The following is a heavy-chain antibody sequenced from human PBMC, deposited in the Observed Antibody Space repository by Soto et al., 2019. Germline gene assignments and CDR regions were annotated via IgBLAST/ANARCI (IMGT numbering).Heavy chain of an antibody. CDR1: GFTFSSYA. CDR2: ISGSGGSP. Sequence: EVQLLESGGGLVQPGGSLRLSCAASGFTFSSYAMSWVRQAPGKGLEWVSAISGSGGSPYYADSVKGRFTISRDNSKNTLYLQMNSLRAEDTAVYYCAKAPGFHSSGWYVDYWGQGTLVTVSS. J-gene: IGHJ4*02. D-gene: IGHD6-19*01. V-gene: IGHV3-23*01. CDR3: AKAPGFHSSGWYVDY.